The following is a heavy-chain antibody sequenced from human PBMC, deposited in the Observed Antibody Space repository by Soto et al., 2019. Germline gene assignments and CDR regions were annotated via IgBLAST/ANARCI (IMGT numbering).Heavy chain of an antibody. CDR1: GGTFSNYA. CDR2: IIPIFGTT. V-gene: IGHV1-69*01. Sequence: QVQLVQSGAEVKKPGSSVKVSCKASGGTFSNYAISWVRQAPGQGLEWMGGIIPIFGTTNYAQKFQGRVTITADESTSTAYMELSSLRSEDTVVYYCARDAIFGVVIRGIDYYYGMDVWGQGTTVTVSS. J-gene: IGHJ6*02. CDR3: ARDAIFGVVIRGIDYYYGMDV. D-gene: IGHD3-3*01.